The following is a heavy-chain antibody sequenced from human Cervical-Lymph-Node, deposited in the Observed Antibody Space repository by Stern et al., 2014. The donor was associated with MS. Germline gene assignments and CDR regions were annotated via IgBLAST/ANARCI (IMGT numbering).Heavy chain of an antibody. CDR1: GYTFTSYA. CDR3: AKSAGSIDY. Sequence: QMQLVQSGAEVKKPGASVKVSCKASGYTFTSYAITWVRQAPGQGFEWMGWISPYTGNTKYAQKLQGRVTMTTDTSTSTAYLELRSLRSDDTAIYYCAKSAGSIDYWGQGTLVTVSS. CDR2: ISPYTGNT. J-gene: IGHJ4*02. V-gene: IGHV1-18*01.